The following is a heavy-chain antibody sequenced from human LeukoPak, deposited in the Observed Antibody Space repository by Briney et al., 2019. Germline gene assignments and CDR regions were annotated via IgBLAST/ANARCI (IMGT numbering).Heavy chain of an antibody. CDR1: GGSISTYY. V-gene: IGHV4-59*08. CDR3: ARREDFWYFDL. CDR2: IYYTGST. Sequence: SETLSLTCTISGGSISTYYWSWIRQPPGKGLEWIGYIYYTGSTNYNPSLKSRVTFSVDTSKNHFSLKLISVTAADTAVYYCARREDFWYFDLWGRGTLVTVSS. J-gene: IGHJ2*01.